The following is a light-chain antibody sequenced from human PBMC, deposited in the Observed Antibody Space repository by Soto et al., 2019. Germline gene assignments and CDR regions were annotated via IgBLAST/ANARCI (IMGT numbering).Light chain of an antibody. CDR2: EVS. CDR1: SSDIGGYNH. V-gene: IGLV2-8*01. CDR3: SSYAGSNNLV. Sequence: QSALTQPASVSGSPGRSITISCTGTSSDIGGYNHVSWYQQHPGKGPKLMIYEVSKRPSGVPDRFSGSKSGNTASLTVSGLQAEDEADYYCSSYAGSNNLVFGGGTKLTVL. J-gene: IGLJ2*01.